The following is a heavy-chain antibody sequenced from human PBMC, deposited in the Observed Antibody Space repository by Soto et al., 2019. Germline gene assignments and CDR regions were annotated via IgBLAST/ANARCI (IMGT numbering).Heavy chain of an antibody. V-gene: IGHV1-18*01. D-gene: IGHD3-3*01. CDR3: ARDSDFWSGYYSGSEFRRFDY. J-gene: IGHJ4*02. CDR1: GYTFTSYG. Sequence: GASVKVSCKASGYTFTSYGISWVRQAPGQGLERMGWISAYNGNTNYAQKLQGRVTMTTDTSTSTAYMELRSLRSDDTAVYYCARDSDFWSGYYSGSEFRRFDYWGQGTLVTVSS. CDR2: ISAYNGNT.